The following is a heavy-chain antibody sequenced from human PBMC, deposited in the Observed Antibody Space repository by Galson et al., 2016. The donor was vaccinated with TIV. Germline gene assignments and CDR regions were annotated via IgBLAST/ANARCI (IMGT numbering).Heavy chain of an antibody. Sequence: LSLTCTVSAASMGSYHWSWIRQPPGRGLEWIGFINYDGSTHSNPSLKSRVTISIDTSKSRFPLNLSSVTVADTAVYFCATYLAGASGRGSWGQGVLVAVSS. CDR1: AASMGSYH. J-gene: IGHJ5*02. V-gene: IGHV4-59*08. CDR2: INYDGST. D-gene: IGHD3-10*01. CDR3: ATYLAGASGRGS.